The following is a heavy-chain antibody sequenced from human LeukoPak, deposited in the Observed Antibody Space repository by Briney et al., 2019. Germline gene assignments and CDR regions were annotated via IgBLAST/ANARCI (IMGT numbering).Heavy chain of an antibody. J-gene: IGHJ4*02. CDR1: GFTFSSYG. D-gene: IGHD6-6*01. Sequence: GGSLRLSCAASGFTFSSYGMTWVRQAPGKGLVWVSIISVSGGSTYYADSVQGRFTISRDNSKNTVYLQMNSLRVEDTAVYYCAKAAPFYFDHWGQGTLVTVSS. CDR3: AKAAPFYFDH. CDR2: ISVSGGST. V-gene: IGHV3-23*01.